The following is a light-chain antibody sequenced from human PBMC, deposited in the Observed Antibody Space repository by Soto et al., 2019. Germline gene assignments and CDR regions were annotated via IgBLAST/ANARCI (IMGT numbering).Light chain of an antibody. CDR1: QSVSSN. J-gene: IGKJ1*01. CDR3: QQYDNWPST. Sequence: EIVMTQSPATLSVSPGERATLSCRASQSVSSNFAWYQQKPGQAPRLLIYGASTRATGIPARFSGSGSGTEFTLSISSLQSEDFAVYPCQQYDNWPSTFGQGTKVDIK. V-gene: IGKV3-15*01. CDR2: GAS.